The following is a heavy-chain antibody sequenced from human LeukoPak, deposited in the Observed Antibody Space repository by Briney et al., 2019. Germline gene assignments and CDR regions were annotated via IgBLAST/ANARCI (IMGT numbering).Heavy chain of an antibody. V-gene: IGHV3-7*01. CDR3: ARDKALRSWYNWFDP. D-gene: IGHD2-8*02. CDR1: GFTFSSYW. Sequence: PGGSLRLSCAASGFTFSSYWMSWVRQAPGKGLEWVANIKQDGSEKYYVDSVKGRFTISRDNAKNSLYLQMNSLRAEDTAVYYCARDKALRSWYNWFDPWGRGTLVTVSS. J-gene: IGHJ5*02. CDR2: IKQDGSEK.